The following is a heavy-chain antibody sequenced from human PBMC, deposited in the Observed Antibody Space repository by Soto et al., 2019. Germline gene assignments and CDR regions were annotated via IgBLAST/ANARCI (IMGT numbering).Heavy chain of an antibody. CDR1: GFTFSSYA. V-gene: IGHV3-30-3*01. Sequence: GGSLRLSCAASGFTFSSYAMHWVRQAPGKGLEWVAVISYDGSNKYYADSVKGRFTISRDNSKNTLYLQMNSLRAEDTAVYYCARGARYFDWSLPGYWGQGTLVTVSS. CDR2: ISYDGSNK. D-gene: IGHD3-9*01. J-gene: IGHJ4*02. CDR3: ARGARYFDWSLPGY.